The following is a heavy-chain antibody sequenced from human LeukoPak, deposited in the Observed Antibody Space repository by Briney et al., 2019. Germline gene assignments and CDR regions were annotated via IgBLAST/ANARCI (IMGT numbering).Heavy chain of an antibody. Sequence: GGSLRLSCAASGFTLSSYAMSWVRQAPGKGLEWVSLISGSAGSTYYADSVKGRFPISRDITKNTLYLQMNSLRAEDTAVYYCAKDGLQFSEWLPPLGYWGQGTLVTVSS. CDR2: ISGSAGST. V-gene: IGHV3-23*01. J-gene: IGHJ4*02. CDR1: GFTLSSYA. D-gene: IGHD3-3*01. CDR3: AKDGLQFSEWLPPLGY.